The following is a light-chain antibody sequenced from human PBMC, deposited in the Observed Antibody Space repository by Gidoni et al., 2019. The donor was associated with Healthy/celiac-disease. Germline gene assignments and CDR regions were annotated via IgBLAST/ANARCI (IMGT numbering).Light chain of an antibody. J-gene: IGKJ1*01. V-gene: IGKV4-1*01. CDR2: WAS. CDR1: KRVLYSSNNKNY. CDR3: QRDYSTPRT. Sequence: DIVMIQSPESLAVSLGERATINCKSSKRVLYSSNNKNYLPRYQQKPGQPPRLHIYWASTPESWVPYRFSGTGSGIDFTLTIRSPQDFDVAVYYCQRDYSTPRTFGQGTKLEIK.